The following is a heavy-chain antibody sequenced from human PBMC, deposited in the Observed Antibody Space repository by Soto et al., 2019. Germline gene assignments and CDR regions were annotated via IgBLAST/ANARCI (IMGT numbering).Heavy chain of an antibody. CDR1: GFSLSTSGVG. Sequence: ESGPTPVNPTQTLTLTCTFSGFSLSTSGVGVGWIRQPPGKALEWLALIYWNDDKRYSPSLKSRLTITKDTSKNQVVLTMTNMDPVDTATYYCAHSYVKYYYDSSGYYYDYWGQGTLVNVSS. CDR2: IYWNDDK. CDR3: AHSYVKYYYDSSGYYYDY. V-gene: IGHV2-5*01. J-gene: IGHJ4*02. D-gene: IGHD3-22*01.